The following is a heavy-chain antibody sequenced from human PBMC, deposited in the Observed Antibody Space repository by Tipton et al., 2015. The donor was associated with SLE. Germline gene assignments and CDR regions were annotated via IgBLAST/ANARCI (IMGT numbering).Heavy chain of an antibody. V-gene: IGHV3-30*02. J-gene: IGHJ6*02. Sequence: GSLRLSCAASGFTFSTYGMHWVRQAPGKGLEWVAKIRYDGSNEYYADSVKGRFTISRDNSKNTLYLQMNSLRAEDTAVYYCAKPLLQWFRGGMDVWGQGSTVTVSS. D-gene: IGHD3-10*01. CDR1: GFTFSTYG. CDR3: AKPLLQWFRGGMDV. CDR2: IRYDGSNE.